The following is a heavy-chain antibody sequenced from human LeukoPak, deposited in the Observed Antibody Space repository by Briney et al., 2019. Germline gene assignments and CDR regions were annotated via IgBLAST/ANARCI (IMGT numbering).Heavy chain of an antibody. Sequence: ASVKVSCKASGYTFTSYYMHWVRQAPGQGLEWMGIINPSGGSTSYAQKFQGRVTMTRDTSTSTVYMELSSLRSEDTAVHYCARDLSVAMIGRRNHDYFDYWGQGTLVTVSS. CDR2: INPSGGST. CDR1: GYTFTSYY. J-gene: IGHJ4*02. D-gene: IGHD1-14*01. CDR3: ARDLSVAMIGRRNHDYFDY. V-gene: IGHV1-46*01.